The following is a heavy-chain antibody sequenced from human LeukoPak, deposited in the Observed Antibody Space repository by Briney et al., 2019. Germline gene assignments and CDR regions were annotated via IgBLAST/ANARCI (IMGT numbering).Heavy chain of an antibody. CDR3: ARQRKYYDYVWGVNWFDP. V-gene: IGHV4-39*01. D-gene: IGHD3-16*01. J-gene: IGHJ5*02. CDR2: IDYSGNT. CDR1: GGSISRSGYC. Sequence: PSETLSLTCTVSGGSISRSGYCWGWIRQPPGKGLEWIGSIDYSGNTNYNPSLKSRVTISVDMSKNQFSLKLSSVTAADTAVYYCARQRKYYDYVWGVNWFDPWGQGTLVTVSS.